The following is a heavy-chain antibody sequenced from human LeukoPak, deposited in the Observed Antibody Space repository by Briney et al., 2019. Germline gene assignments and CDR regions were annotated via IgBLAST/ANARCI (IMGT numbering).Heavy chain of an antibody. V-gene: IGHV4-38-2*01. D-gene: IGHD5-24*01. CDR1: GYSISSGYY. CDR3: ARVEVPTAPFDY. Sequence: SETLSLTCAVSGYSISSGYYWGWIRQPPGKGLEWIGEINHSGSTNYNPSLKSRVTISVDTSKNQFSLKLSSVTAADTAVYYCARVEVPTAPFDYWGQGTLVTVSS. J-gene: IGHJ4*02. CDR2: INHSGST.